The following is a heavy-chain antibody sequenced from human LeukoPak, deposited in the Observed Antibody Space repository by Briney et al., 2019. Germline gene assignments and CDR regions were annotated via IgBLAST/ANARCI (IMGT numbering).Heavy chain of an antibody. CDR3: AKQQDYDYVWGSYRYQGNFDY. J-gene: IGHJ4*02. CDR1: GFTFSSYA. V-gene: IGHV3-23*01. Sequence: GGSLRLSCAASGFTFSSYAMSWVRQAPGKGLEWVSAISGSGGSTYYADSVKGRFTISRDNSKNTLYLQMNSLRAADTAVYYCAKQQDYDYVWGSYRYQGNFDYWGQGTLVTVSS. CDR2: ISGSGGST. D-gene: IGHD3-16*02.